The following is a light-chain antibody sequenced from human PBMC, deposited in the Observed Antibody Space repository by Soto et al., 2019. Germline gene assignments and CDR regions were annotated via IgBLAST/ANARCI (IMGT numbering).Light chain of an antibody. J-gene: IGKJ1*01. V-gene: IGKV3-20*01. Sequence: IVLKKSPETLSLSPGETATLSCMSSQSVSSSYLAWYQQKPGQAPRLLISGASSRATGIPDRFSGSGSGTDFTLTISRLEPEDFAVYYCQQYGSSPRTFGQGTKVDI. CDR2: GAS. CDR1: QSVSSSY. CDR3: QQYGSSPRT.